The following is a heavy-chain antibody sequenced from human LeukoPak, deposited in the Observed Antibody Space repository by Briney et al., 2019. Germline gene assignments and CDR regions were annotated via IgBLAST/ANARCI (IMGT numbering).Heavy chain of an antibody. CDR3: ARQTTEGFDP. D-gene: IGHD4-17*01. V-gene: IGHV4-59*11. CDR1: GGSMSSHY. Sequence: SETLSLTCTVSGGSMSSHYWSWIRQPAGKGLEWIGYIYYSGSTNYNPSLKSRVTISIDTSKNQFSLKLSSVTAADTAVYYCARQTTEGFDPWGQGVLVTVSS. CDR2: IYYSGST. J-gene: IGHJ5*02.